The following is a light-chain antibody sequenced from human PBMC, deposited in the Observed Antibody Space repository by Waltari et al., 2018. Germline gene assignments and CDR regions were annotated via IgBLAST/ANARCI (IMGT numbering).Light chain of an antibody. J-gene: IGKJ1*01. Sequence: SCRASQSVSRALAWYQQKPGHAPRLLIYGASSRATDIPDRFRGSGSGTDFSLTISRLEPEDFAVYYCQHYVRLPATFGQGTKVEIK. CDR1: QSVSRA. CDR2: GAS. CDR3: QHYVRLPAT. V-gene: IGKV3-20*01.